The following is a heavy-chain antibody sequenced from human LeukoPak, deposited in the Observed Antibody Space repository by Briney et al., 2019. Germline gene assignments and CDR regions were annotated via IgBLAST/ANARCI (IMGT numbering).Heavy chain of an antibody. D-gene: IGHD3-10*01. J-gene: IGHJ6*03. CDR2: IYTSGST. CDR3: ARVFDSGSQAYFYYMDV. CDR1: GGSINIYY. V-gene: IGHV4-4*07. Sequence: SETLSLTCTVSGGSINIYYWSWIRQPAGKGLEWVGRIYTSGSTNYNPSLKTRVTMSVDTSKNQFSLKLSSVTAADTAVYYCARVFDSGSQAYFYYMDVWGKGTTVTISS.